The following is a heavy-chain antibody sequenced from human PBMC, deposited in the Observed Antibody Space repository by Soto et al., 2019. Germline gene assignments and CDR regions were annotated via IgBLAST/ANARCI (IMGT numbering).Heavy chain of an antibody. CDR2: IWYDGSNE. Sequence: GGSLRLSCAASGFTFSSYGMHWVRQAPGKGLEWVAVIWYDGSNEYYADSVKGRFTISRDNSKNTLYLQMNSLRAEDTAVYYCAKLLGPFDYWGQGTLVNVSS. J-gene: IGHJ4*02. V-gene: IGHV3-33*06. CDR3: AKLLGPFDY. CDR1: GFTFSSYG.